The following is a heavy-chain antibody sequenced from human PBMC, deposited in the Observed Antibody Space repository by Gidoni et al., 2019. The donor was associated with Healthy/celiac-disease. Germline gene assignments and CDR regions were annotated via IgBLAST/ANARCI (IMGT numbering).Heavy chain of an antibody. CDR2: IYSGGST. D-gene: IGHD6-19*01. CDR1: GFTVSSNY. J-gene: IGHJ4*02. CDR3: ARDFSQWLDH. Sequence: EVQLVESGGGLVQPGGSLRLSCAASGFTVSSNYMSWVRQAPGKGLEWVSVIYSGGSTYYADSVKCRFTISRDNSKNTLYLQMNSLRAEYTAVYYGARDFSQWLDHWGQGTLVTVSS. V-gene: IGHV3-66*01.